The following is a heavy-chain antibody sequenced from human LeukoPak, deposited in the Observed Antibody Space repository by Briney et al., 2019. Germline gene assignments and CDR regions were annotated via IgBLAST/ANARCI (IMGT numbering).Heavy chain of an antibody. CDR3: ARDREGVEMATIQNY. V-gene: IGHV3-7*01. Sequence: GGSLRLSCAASGFTFSSYWMSWVRQAPGKGLEWVANIKQDGSEKYYVDSVKGRFTISRDNAKNSLYLQMNSLGAEDTAVYYCARDREGVEMATIQNYWGQGTLVTVSS. D-gene: IGHD5-24*01. CDR2: IKQDGSEK. CDR1: GFTFSSYW. J-gene: IGHJ4*02.